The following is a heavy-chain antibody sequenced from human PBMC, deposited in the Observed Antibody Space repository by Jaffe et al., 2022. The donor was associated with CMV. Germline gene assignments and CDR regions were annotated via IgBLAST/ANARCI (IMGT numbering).Heavy chain of an antibody. V-gene: IGHV5-10-1*03. J-gene: IGHJ4*02. CDR2: IDPSDSYT. CDR3: ARHSHIGVLMVYAILGFDY. CDR1: GYSFTSYW. Sequence: EVQLVQSGAEVKKPGESLRISCKGSGYSFTSYWISWVRQMPGKGLEWMGRIDPSDSYTNYSPSFQGHVTISADKSISTAYLQWSSLKASDTAMYYCARHSHIGVLMVYAILGFDYWGQGTLVTVSS. D-gene: IGHD2-8*01.